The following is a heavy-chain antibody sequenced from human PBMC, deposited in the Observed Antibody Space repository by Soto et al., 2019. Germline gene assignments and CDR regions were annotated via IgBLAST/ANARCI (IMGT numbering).Heavy chain of an antibody. D-gene: IGHD4-17*01. CDR1: GFTFRDYY. V-gene: IGHV3-11*05. J-gene: IGHJ4*02. CDR2: ISSSNIYT. CDR3: ARGPPYGGVDY. Sequence: QVQLVESGGGLVKPGGSLRLSCAASGFTFRDYYMSWIRQAPGKGLEWVSYISSSNIYTNYADSVKGRFTISRDNAKNSLYLQMNSLRAEDTAVYYCARGPPYGGVDYWGQGILVTVSS.